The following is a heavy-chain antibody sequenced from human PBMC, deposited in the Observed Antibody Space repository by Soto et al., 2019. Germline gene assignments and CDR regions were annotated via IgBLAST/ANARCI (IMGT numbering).Heavy chain of an antibody. V-gene: IGHV3-30*18. J-gene: IGHJ3*02. D-gene: IGHD6-13*01. CDR2: ISYDGSNK. CDR1: GFTFSSYG. CDR3: AKAPDLYSSSWQDSFDI. Sequence: QVQLVESGGGVVQPGRCLRLSCAASGFTFSSYGMHWVRQAPGKGLEWVAVISYDGSNKYYADSVKGRFTVSRDNSKNTLYVQMNGLRADDTAVYYCAKAPDLYSSSWQDSFDIWGQGTMVTVSS.